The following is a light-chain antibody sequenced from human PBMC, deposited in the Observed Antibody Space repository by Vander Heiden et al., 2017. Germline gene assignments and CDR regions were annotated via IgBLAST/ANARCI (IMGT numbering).Light chain of an antibody. J-gene: IGKJ1*01. V-gene: IGKV1-27*01. CDR1: QGISDS. CDR3: QKYNSAPWT. CDR2: AAS. Sequence: DIQMTQSPSSLSASVGDRVSITCRASQGISDSLAWYQQKPGKVPKLLIYAASTLQSGVPSRFSGSGSGTDFTLTISSLQPEDVATYYCQKYNSAPWTFGQGTKVEIK.